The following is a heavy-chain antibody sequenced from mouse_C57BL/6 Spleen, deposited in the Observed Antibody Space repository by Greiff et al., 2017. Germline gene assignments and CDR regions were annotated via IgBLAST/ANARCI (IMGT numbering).Heavy chain of an antibody. CDR1: GFTFTDYY. Sequence: VMLVESGGGLVQPGGSLSLSCAASGFTFTDYYMSWVRQPPGKALEWLGFIRNKANGYTTEYSASVKGRCTIYRDNSQSILYLQRNALRAEDSATNYCARYNSNYGGACVAYWGQGTLVTVSA. D-gene: IGHD2-5*01. J-gene: IGHJ3*01. V-gene: IGHV7-3*01. CDR3: ARYNSNYGGACVAY. CDR2: IRNKANGYTT.